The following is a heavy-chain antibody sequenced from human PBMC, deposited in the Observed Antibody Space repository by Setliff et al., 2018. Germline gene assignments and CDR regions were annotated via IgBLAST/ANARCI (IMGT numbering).Heavy chain of an antibody. Sequence: SSETLSLTCTVSGGSISSSSYYWGWIRQPPGKGLEWIGSMYHSGSTYYNPSLKSRVTISVDTSKNQFSLKLNYVTAADTAVYYCARGPYNIYDRSGYGFTNWFDPWGQGILVTVSS. CDR1: GGSISSSSYY. J-gene: IGHJ5*02. CDR3: ARGPYNIYDRSGYGFTNWFDP. V-gene: IGHV4-39*07. CDR2: MYHSGST. D-gene: IGHD3-22*01.